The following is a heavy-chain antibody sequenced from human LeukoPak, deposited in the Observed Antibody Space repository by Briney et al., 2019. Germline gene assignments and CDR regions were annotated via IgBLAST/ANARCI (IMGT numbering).Heavy chain of an antibody. Sequence: SGPTLVKPTQTLTLTCTFSGFSLHTGGVGVGWIRQPPGKALEWLALIYWDDDKRYSTSLKSRLTVTKDTSKNQVVLTMTNMDPVDTATYYCAHTLHVNLGFDSWGQGALVTVSS. D-gene: IGHD1-14*01. J-gene: IGHJ4*02. CDR1: GFSLHTGGVG. CDR3: AHTLHVNLGFDS. V-gene: IGHV2-5*02. CDR2: IYWDDDK.